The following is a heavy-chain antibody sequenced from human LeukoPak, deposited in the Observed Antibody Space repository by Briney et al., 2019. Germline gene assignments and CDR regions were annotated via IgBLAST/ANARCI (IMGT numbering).Heavy chain of an antibody. Sequence: ASVKVSCKASGYTFTSYAMNWVRQAPGQGLEWMGWISAYNGNTNYTQKLQGRVTMTTDTSTSTAYMELRSLRSDDTAVYYCARDIPGSSWYIYYYYGMDVWGQGTTVTVSS. D-gene: IGHD6-13*01. CDR3: ARDIPGSSWYIYYYYGMDV. J-gene: IGHJ6*02. V-gene: IGHV1-18*01. CDR1: GYTFTSYA. CDR2: ISAYNGNT.